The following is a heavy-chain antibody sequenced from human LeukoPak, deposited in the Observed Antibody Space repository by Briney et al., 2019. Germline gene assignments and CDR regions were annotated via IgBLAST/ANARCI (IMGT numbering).Heavy chain of an antibody. Sequence: EGSLRLSCAASGFTFSTYTMNWVRQAPGKGLDWVSTVSDSSDVHYSDSVKGRFTISRDNARNSLYLQMNSLRDEDTAVYYCARDGLHTAHFDYWGQGTLVIVSS. D-gene: IGHD5-18*01. CDR2: VSDSSDV. V-gene: IGHV3-48*02. CDR3: ARDGLHTAHFDY. J-gene: IGHJ4*02. CDR1: GFTFSTYT.